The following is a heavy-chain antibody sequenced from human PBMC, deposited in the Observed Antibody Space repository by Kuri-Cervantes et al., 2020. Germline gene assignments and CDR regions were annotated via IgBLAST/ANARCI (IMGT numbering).Heavy chain of an antibody. Sequence: SETLSLTCTVSGASISSGGYYWSWIRQPPGKGLEWIGYIYYDGSTYYNPSLKSRLTIPVDTSKNQFSLRLSSVTAADTAVYYCARVPPGLSCGGDCYSGWFDPWGQGTLVTVSS. V-gene: IGHV4-30-4*01. CDR3: ARVPPGLSCGGDCYSGWFDP. CDR1: GASISSGGYY. D-gene: IGHD2-21*02. CDR2: IYYDGST. J-gene: IGHJ5*02.